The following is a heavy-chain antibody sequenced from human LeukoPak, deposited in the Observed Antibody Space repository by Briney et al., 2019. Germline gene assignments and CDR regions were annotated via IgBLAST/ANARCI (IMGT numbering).Heavy chain of an antibody. J-gene: IGHJ4*02. CDR2: INHSGST. Sequence: SETLSLTCAVYGGSFSGYYWSWIRQPPGKGLEWIGEINHSGSTNYNPSLKSRVTISVDTSKNQFSLKLSSVTAADTAVYYCASLQQLTSLWGQGTLVTVSS. CDR3: ASLQQLTSL. CDR1: GGSFSGYY. V-gene: IGHV4-34*01. D-gene: IGHD6-13*01.